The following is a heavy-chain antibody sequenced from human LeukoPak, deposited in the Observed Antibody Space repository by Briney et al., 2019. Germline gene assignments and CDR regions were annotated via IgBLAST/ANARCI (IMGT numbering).Heavy chain of an antibody. Sequence: SETLSLTCTVSGGSISSSSHYWGWIRQPPGKGLEWIGSAYYSGNTWYNPSLKSRVTISVDTSKNQFSLRLTSVTTADTAVYYRATSSGNRVPYYWGQGTLVTVSS. CDR2: AYYSGNT. J-gene: IGHJ4*02. CDR3: ATSSGNRVPYY. CDR1: GGSISSSSHY. V-gene: IGHV4-39*01. D-gene: IGHD3-10*01.